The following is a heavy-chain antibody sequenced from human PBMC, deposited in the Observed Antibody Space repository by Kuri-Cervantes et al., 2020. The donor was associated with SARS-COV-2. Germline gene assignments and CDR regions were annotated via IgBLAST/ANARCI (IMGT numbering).Heavy chain of an antibody. J-gene: IGHJ4*02. D-gene: IGHD1-26*01. V-gene: IGHV4-61*02. CDR3: ARDRWELHDY. CDR2: IYTSGST. Sequence: TLSLTCTVSGGSISSGSYYWSWIRQPAGKGLEWIGRIYTSGSTNCNPSLKSRVTISVDTSKNQFSLKLSSVTAADTAVYYCARDRWELHDYWGQGTLVTVSS. CDR1: GGSISSGSYY.